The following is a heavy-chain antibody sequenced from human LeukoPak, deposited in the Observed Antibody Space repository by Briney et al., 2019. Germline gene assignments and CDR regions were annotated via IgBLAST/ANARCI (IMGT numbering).Heavy chain of an antibody. J-gene: IGHJ5*02. Sequence: GGSLRLSCAASGFTFSSYAMSWVRQAPGKGLEWVSAISGSGGSTYYADSVKGRFTISRRNSKNTLYLQMSSLRAEDTAVYYCAKDVVGAAYNWFDPWGQGTLVTVSS. CDR1: GFTFSSYA. CDR3: AKDVVGAAYNWFDP. D-gene: IGHD2-15*01. CDR2: ISGSGGST. V-gene: IGHV3-23*01.